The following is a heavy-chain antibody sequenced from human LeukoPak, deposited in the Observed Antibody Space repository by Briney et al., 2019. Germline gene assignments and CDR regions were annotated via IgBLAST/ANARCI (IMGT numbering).Heavy chain of an antibody. D-gene: IGHD2-15*01. CDR3: ARDRVNAGSGLDY. CDR2: INPSGGST. Sequence: ASVTVFCKASGYTFTRYYMHWVRQAPGQGLEWMGIINPSGGSTSYAQKFQGRVSITRDTSTSTVYMELTSLRSEDTAVYYCARDRVNAGSGLDYWGQGTLVTVSS. V-gene: IGHV1-46*01. J-gene: IGHJ4*02. CDR1: GYTFTRYY.